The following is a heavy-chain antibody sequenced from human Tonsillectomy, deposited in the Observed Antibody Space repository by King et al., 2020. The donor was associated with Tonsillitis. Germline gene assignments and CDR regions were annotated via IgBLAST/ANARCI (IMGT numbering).Heavy chain of an antibody. CDR3: ARDRHGETSSRGGMDV. CDR2: INPSGGST. D-gene: IGHD3-10*01. Sequence: QLVQSGAEVKKPGASVKVSCKASGYTFTSHYMHWVRQVPGQGLEWMGIINPSGGSTSYAQKFQGRVTMTRDTSTSTVYMELSSLRSEDTAVYYCARDRHGETSSRGGMDVWGQGTTVTVSS. J-gene: IGHJ6*02. V-gene: IGHV1-46*03. CDR1: GYTFTSHY.